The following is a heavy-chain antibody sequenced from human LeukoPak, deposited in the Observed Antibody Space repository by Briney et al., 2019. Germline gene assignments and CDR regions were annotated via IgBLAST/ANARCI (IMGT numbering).Heavy chain of an antibody. CDR1: GLTFSSYE. V-gene: IGHV3-21*01. CDR3: ARGQLWQTGWFDP. Sequence: NPGGSLRLSCAASGLTFSSYEMNWVRQAPGEGLEWVSTISSTSSYIYSADSLKGRFTISRDNAKNSLYLQMSTLRAEDTAVYYCARGQLWQTGWFDPWGQGTLVTVSS. J-gene: IGHJ5*02. CDR2: ISSTSSYI. D-gene: IGHD5-18*01.